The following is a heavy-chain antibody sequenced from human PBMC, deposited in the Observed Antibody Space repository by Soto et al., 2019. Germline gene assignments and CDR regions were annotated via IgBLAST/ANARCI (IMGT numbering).Heavy chain of an antibody. CDR1: GGTFSSYT. Sequence: SVKVSCKASGGTFSSYTISWVRQAPGQGLEWIGWIVVGSGNTNYAQKFQERVTITRDMSTSTAYMELSSLRSEDTAVYYCAAAYDILTGYNKLYYYYGMDVWGQGTTVTVSS. CDR2: IVVGSGNT. D-gene: IGHD3-9*01. J-gene: IGHJ6*02. CDR3: AAAYDILTGYNKLYYYYGMDV. V-gene: IGHV1-58*02.